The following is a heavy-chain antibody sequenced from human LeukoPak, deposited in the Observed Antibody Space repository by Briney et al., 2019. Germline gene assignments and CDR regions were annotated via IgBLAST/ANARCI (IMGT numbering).Heavy chain of an antibody. CDR1: GGSISNENW. J-gene: IGHJ3*02. Sequence: SETLSLTCAVSGGSISNENWWSWVRQPPGKGLEWIGEIHYRGGTNYNPSLTSRVTISVDTSKNQFSLKMTSVTAADTAVYYCATPNDAFNIWGQGTMVTVSS. V-gene: IGHV4-4*02. CDR3: ATPNDAFNI. CDR2: IHYRGGT.